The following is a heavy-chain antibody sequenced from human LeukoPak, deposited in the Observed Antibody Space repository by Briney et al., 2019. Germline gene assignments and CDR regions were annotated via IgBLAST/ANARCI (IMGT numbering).Heavy chain of an antibody. Sequence: PSETLSLTCTVSGGSIRSSYYYWGWIRQPPGKGLEWIGSIYDSGSTYYNPSLKSRVTISVDTSKNQFSLKLSSVTAADTAVYYCASFPPFDPWGQGTLVTVSS. CDR2: IYDSGST. CDR3: ASFPPFDP. V-gene: IGHV4-39*07. J-gene: IGHJ5*02. CDR1: GGSIRSSYYY.